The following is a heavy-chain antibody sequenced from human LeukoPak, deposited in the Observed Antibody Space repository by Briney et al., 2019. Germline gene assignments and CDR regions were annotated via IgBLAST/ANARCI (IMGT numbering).Heavy chain of an antibody. CDR1: GDSVSSNSAA. Sequence: SQTLSLTCAISGDSVSSNSAAWNWIRQSPSRDLKWLGRTYYRAKWYNDYAVSVTSRIAVNPDTSKNQFSLQLNSATSEDTAVYYCARGWQQLAKYCYGMDVWGQGTTVTVSS. CDR2: TYYRAKWYN. V-gene: IGHV6-1*01. D-gene: IGHD6-13*01. J-gene: IGHJ6*02. CDR3: ARGWQQLAKYCYGMDV.